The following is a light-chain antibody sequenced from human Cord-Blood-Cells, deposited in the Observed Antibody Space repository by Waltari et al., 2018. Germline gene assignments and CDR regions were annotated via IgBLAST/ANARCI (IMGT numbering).Light chain of an antibody. CDR1: SLRSYY. Sequence: SSELTQDPAVSVALGQTARNTCQGDSLRSYYASWYQQKPGQAPFLVIYGKNNRPSGIPDPFSGSSSGNTASLTITGAQAEDEADYYCNSRDSSGNHLVFGGGTKLTVL. CDR2: GKN. CDR3: NSRDSSGNHLV. V-gene: IGLV3-19*01. J-gene: IGLJ2*01.